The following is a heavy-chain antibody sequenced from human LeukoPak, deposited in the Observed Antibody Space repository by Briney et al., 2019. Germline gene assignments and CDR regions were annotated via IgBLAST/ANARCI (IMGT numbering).Heavy chain of an antibody. D-gene: IGHD4-17*01. CDR3: ARDSYGDYYYGMDV. CDR2: IYSGGST. J-gene: IGHJ6*02. Sequence: GGSLRLSCAASGFTFSSYWMSWVRQAPGKGLEWVSVIYSGGSTYYADSVKGRFTISRDNSKNTLYLQMNSLRAEDTAVYYCARDSYGDYYYGMDVWGQGTTVTVSS. CDR1: GFTFSSYW. V-gene: IGHV3-53*01.